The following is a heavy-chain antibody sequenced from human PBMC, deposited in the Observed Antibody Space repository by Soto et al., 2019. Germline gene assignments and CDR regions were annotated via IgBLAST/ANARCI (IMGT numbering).Heavy chain of an antibody. CDR3: ARPLWRDDYNWGYFDL. Sequence: QVQLVESGGGVVQPGRSLRLSCAASGFTFSSYAMHWVRQAPGKGLVWVAVISYDGSNKYYADSVKGRFTISRDNSKNTLFLPMNSLRAEDTAVYYCARPLWRDDYNWGYFDLWGRGTLVTVSS. D-gene: IGHD4-4*01. J-gene: IGHJ2*01. CDR1: GFTFSSYA. CDR2: ISYDGSNK. V-gene: IGHV3-30-3*01.